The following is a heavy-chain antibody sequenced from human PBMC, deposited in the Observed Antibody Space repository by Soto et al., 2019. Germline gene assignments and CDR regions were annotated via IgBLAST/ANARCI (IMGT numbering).Heavy chain of an antibody. CDR3: ARERSGSGTLRYGMDV. CDR1: GYTFTSYY. V-gene: IGHV1-46*01. J-gene: IGHJ6*02. D-gene: IGHD3-10*01. CDR2: INPSGGST. Sequence: QVQLVQSGAEVKKPGASVKVSCKASGYTFTSYYMHWVRQAPGQGLEWMGIINPSGGSTSYAQKFQGRVTMNRDTSTSTVYLELSSLRSEDTAVYYCARERSGSGTLRYGMDVWGQGTTVTVSS.